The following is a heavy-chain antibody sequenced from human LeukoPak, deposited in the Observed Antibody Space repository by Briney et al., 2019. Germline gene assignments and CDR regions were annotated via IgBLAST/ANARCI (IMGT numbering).Heavy chain of an antibody. CDR1: GYAFTTYD. D-gene: IGHD2-21*01. CDR2: MNPNSGNT. V-gene: IGHV1-8*01. Sequence: ASVNVSCKASGYAFTTYDINWVRQATGQGLEWLGWMNPNSGNTGYAQKFQGRVSMTRDTSISTAYMELSSLRSEDTAVYYCARNVASTGYFVYWGQGTLVTVSS. CDR3: ARNVASTGYFVY. J-gene: IGHJ4*02.